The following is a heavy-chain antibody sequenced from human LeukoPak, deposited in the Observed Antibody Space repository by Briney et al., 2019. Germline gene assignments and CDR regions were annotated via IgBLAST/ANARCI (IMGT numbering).Heavy chain of an antibody. CDR2: ISTYNGNT. J-gene: IGHJ3*02. CDR3: ARDVSSSSWSSDWAYDI. CDR1: GYTFTSYG. D-gene: IGHD6-13*01. V-gene: IGHV1-18*01. Sequence: GASVKVSCKASGYTFTSYGMSWVRQAPGQGLEWMGWISTYNGNTNYAQKLQDRVTMTTDTSTSTGYMELRSLRSGDTAVYYCARDVSSSSWSSDWAYDIWGQGTMVTVSS.